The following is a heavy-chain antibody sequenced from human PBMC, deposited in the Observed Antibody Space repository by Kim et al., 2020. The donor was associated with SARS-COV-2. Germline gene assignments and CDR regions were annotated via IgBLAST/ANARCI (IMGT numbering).Heavy chain of an antibody. CDR3: ARGDRAPTYYYGSGSYYKWGTYYYYGMDV. CDR2: INHSGST. CDR1: GGSFSGYY. J-gene: IGHJ6*02. Sequence: SETLSLTCAVYGGSFSGYYWSWIRQPPGKGLEWIGEINHSGSTNYNPSLKSRVTISVDTSKNQFSLKLSSVTAADTAVYYCARGDRAPTYYYGSGSYYKWGTYYYYGMDVWGQGTTVTVSS. V-gene: IGHV4-34*01. D-gene: IGHD3-10*01.